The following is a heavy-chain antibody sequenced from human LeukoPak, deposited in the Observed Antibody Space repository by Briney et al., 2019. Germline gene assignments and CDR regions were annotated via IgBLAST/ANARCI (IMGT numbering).Heavy chain of an antibody. CDR2: ISYDGTNK. CDR3: AKDLNYDFWSGLGN. J-gene: IGHJ4*02. CDR1: GFTFSSYG. Sequence: GGSLRLSCAVSGFTFSSYGMHWVRQAQGKGLEWVAVISYDGTNKYYADSVKGRFTISRDNSKNTLYLQMNSLRAEDTAVYYCAKDLNYDFWSGLGNWGQGTLVTVSS. V-gene: IGHV3-30*18. D-gene: IGHD3-3*01.